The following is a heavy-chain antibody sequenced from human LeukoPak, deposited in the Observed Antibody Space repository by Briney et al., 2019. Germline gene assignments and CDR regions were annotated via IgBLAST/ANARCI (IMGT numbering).Heavy chain of an antibody. CDR3: AKDSSSWYRGDHYYFDY. Sequence: GGSLRLSCAASGFTFSSYAMHWVRQAPGKGLEWVGVISYDGSNKYYAHSVKGRFTISRDNSKNTLYLQMNSLRAEDTAVYYCAKDSSSWYRGDHYYFDYWGQGTLVTVSS. V-gene: IGHV3-30-3*01. D-gene: IGHD6-13*01. CDR1: GFTFSSYA. CDR2: ISYDGSNK. J-gene: IGHJ4*02.